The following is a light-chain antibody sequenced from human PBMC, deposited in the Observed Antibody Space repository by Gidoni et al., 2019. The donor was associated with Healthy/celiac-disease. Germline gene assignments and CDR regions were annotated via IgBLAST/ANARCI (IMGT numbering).Light chain of an antibody. J-gene: IGLJ2*01. V-gene: IGLV2-14*01. Sequence: QSALTQPASVSGFPGQSITISCTGPSSDVGGYNYVSWYQQHPGKAPKLMIYDVSNRPSGVSNRFSGSKSGNTASLTISGLQAEDEADYYCSSYTSSSTPVVFGGGTKLTVL. CDR1: SSDVGGYNY. CDR2: DVS. CDR3: SSYTSSSTPVV.